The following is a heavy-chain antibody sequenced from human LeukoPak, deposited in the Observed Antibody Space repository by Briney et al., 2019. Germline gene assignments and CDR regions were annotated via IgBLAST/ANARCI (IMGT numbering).Heavy chain of an antibody. CDR1: GFTFSSYG. D-gene: IGHD2-2*01. V-gene: IGHV3-33*01. CDR2: IWYDGSNK. J-gene: IGHJ5*02. Sequence: GRSLRLSCAASGFTFSSYGMHWVRQAPGKGLEWVAVIWYDGSNKYYADSVKGRFTVSRDNAKNSLYLQMNSLRAEDTAVYYCARDRLGYAPFHWFDPWGQGTLVTVSS. CDR3: ARDRLGYAPFHWFDP.